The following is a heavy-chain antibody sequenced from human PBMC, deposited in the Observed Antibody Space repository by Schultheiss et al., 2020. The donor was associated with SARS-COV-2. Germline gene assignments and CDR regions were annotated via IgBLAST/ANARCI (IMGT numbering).Heavy chain of an antibody. D-gene: IGHD1-14*01. CDR2: INSDGSST. J-gene: IGHJ4*02. Sequence: GGSLRLSCVVSGLTFRDYQMNWVRQAPGKGPVWVSRINSDGSSTSYADSVKGRFTISRDNAKNSLYLHMNSLRAEDTAVYYCASDYNDFSFDNWGQGTLVTVSS. CDR3: ASDYNDFSFDN. CDR1: GLTFRDYQ. V-gene: IGHV3-74*01.